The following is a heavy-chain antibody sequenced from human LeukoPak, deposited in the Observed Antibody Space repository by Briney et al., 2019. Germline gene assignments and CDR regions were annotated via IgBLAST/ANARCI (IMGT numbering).Heavy chain of an antibody. D-gene: IGHD1-1*01. J-gene: IGHJ6*02. CDR3: ARGMVERRSNPQYCYGMDV. Sequence: QSGGSLRLSCTAPGFTFGDYAVSWVRQAPGKGLEWVGFIRSKVYGGKTEYAASVEGRFSISRDDSKTIAYLQMNSLNTEDTAVYYCARGMVERRSNPQYCYGMDVWGQGTTVTVSS. CDR1: GFTFGDYA. CDR2: IRSKVYGGKT. V-gene: IGHV3-49*04.